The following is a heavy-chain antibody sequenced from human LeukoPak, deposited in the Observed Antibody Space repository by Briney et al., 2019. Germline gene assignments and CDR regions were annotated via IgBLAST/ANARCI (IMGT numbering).Heavy chain of an antibody. CDR1: GFTFNNYW. J-gene: IGHJ4*02. V-gene: IGHV3-74*01. D-gene: IGHD3-10*01. Sequence: PGGSLRLSCTASGFTFNNYWMHWVRQAPGKGLVWVSRINYDGTTTTYADSVKGRFTISRDNAKNTLYLQMNSLRAEDTAVYYCARVTHYFASGSLAIYYFGYWGQGTLVTVSS. CDR3: ARVTHYFASGSLAIYYFGY. CDR2: INYDGTTT.